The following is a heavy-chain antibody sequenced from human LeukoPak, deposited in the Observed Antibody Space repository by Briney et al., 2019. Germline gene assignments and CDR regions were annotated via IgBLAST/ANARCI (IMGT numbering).Heavy chain of an antibody. CDR1: GFTFTNYA. CDR2: ISDSGSNT. D-gene: IGHD1-20*01. J-gene: IGHJ6*02. V-gene: IGHV3-23*01. Sequence: GGSLRLSCSASGFTFTNYAMGWVRQAPGKGLEWVSAISDSGSNTYYADSVKGRFTISRDNSKNTVYLQMNSLRAEDTAVYSCAKVITGTFYGMDVWGQGTTVTVSS. CDR3: AKVITGTFYGMDV.